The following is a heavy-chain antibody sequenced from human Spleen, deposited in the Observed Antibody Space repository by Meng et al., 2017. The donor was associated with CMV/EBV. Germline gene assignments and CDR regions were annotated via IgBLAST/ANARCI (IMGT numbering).Heavy chain of an antibody. J-gene: IGHJ4*02. Sequence: LTFNVSGGSISRGGYYGSWIRQYPGGALEWIGYIYYSGATYYNPSLNSRATISIDTSKNQFSLNVKSMTAADTAMYYCVRGKSHFDFWGQGTLVTVSS. V-gene: IGHV4-31*03. CDR3: VRGKSHFDF. CDR1: GGSISRGGYY. CDR2: IYYSGAT.